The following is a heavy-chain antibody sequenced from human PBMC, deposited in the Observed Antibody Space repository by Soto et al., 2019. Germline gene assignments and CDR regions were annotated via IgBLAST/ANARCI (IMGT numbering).Heavy chain of an antibody. V-gene: IGHV4-38-2*02. J-gene: IGHJ2*01. CDR3: ARENEENYYDSSGYYRPSDWYFDL. CDR1: GYSISSGYY. CDR2: IYHSGST. D-gene: IGHD3-22*01. Sequence: SETLSLTCAVSGYSISSGYYWGWIRQPPGKGLEWIGSIYHSGSTYYNPSLKSRVTISVDTSKNQFSLKLSSVTAADTAVYYCARENEENYYDSSGYYRPSDWYFDLWGRGTLVTVSS.